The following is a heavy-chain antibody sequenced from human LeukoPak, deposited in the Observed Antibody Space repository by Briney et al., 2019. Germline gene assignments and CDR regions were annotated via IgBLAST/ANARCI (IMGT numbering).Heavy chain of an antibody. J-gene: IGHJ4*02. CDR3: ARRYYYNLGSFPFDF. V-gene: IGHV4-34*01. CDR2: IHNSGTT. D-gene: IGHD3-10*01. Sequence: SETLSLTCAVSGGPFSGYFWSWIRQSSGKGLEWTGEIHNSGTTNYNPSLNSRVTISEDTSKNQFYLNLSSVTAADTAVYYCARRYYYNLGSFPFDFWGQGTLVTVSS. CDR1: GGPFSGYF.